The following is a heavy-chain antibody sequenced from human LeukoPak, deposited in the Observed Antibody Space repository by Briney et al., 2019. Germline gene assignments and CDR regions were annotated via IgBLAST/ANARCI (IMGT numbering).Heavy chain of an antibody. CDR3: ARDHLYSSSPTDAFDI. D-gene: IGHD6-6*01. CDR2: IKQDGSEK. V-gene: IGHV3-7*01. Sequence: GGSLRLSCAASGFTFSSYWMSWVRQAPGKGLEWVGNIKQDGSEKYYVDSVKGRFTISRDNAKNSLYLQMNSLRAEDTAVYYCARDHLYSSSPTDAFDIWGQGTMATVSS. J-gene: IGHJ3*02. CDR1: GFTFSSYW.